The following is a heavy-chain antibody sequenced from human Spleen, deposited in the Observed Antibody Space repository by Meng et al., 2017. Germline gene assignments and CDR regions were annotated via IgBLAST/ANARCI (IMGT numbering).Heavy chain of an antibody. D-gene: IGHD3-10*01. J-gene: IGHJ5*02. Sequence: QVQLVQSGSELKKPGASVKVSCKASGYTFTTFGINWVRQAPGQGLEWMGWINTNTGNPTYAQGFTGRFVMSLDTSVSTAYLQISSLKAEDTAVYYCARERVTMVRGVLKSWGQGTLVTVSS. V-gene: IGHV7-4-1*02. CDR3: ARERVTMVRGVLKS. CDR2: INTNTGNP. CDR1: GYTFTTFG.